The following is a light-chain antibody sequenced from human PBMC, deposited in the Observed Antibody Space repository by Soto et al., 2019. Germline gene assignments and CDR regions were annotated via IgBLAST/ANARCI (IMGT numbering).Light chain of an antibody. Sequence: EIVLTQSPGTLSLSPGERATLSCRASQSVRSNYLAWYQQKPGQAPRLLIYGASSRATGIPDRFSGSGSGTDFVLTISRLEPEEFAVYYCQQYGSPPYTFGQWTKLEIK. J-gene: IGKJ2*01. V-gene: IGKV3-20*01. CDR2: GAS. CDR3: QQYGSPPYT. CDR1: QSVRSNY.